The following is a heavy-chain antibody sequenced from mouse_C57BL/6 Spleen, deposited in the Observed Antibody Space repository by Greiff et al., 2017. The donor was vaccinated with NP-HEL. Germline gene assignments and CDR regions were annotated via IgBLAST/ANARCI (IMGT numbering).Heavy chain of an antibody. CDR1: GFTFSSYA. CDR3: TRALYGSPFDY. J-gene: IGHJ2*01. D-gene: IGHD1-1*01. Sequence: EVNVVESGEGLVKPGGSLKLSCAASGFTFSSYAMSWVRQTPEKRLEWVAYISSGGDYIYYADTVKGRFTISRDNARNTLYLQMSSLKSEDTAMYYCTRALYGSPFDYWGQGTTLTVSS. CDR2: ISSGGDYI. V-gene: IGHV5-9-1*02.